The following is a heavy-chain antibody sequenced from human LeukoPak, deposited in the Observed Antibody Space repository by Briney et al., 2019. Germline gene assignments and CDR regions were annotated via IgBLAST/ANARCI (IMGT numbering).Heavy chain of an antibody. D-gene: IGHD3-10*01. J-gene: IGHJ4*02. V-gene: IGHV3-53*01. CDR1: GFTFSSYA. CDR3: ARDTSGNFPPLNFDC. CDR2: IYSGGNT. Sequence: PGGSLRLSCAASGFTFSSYAMSWVRQSPGKGLEWVSVIYSGGNTYYADSVKGRFTISRDNSKNTLYLQMNSLRAEDTAVYYCARDTSGNFPPLNFDCWGQGTLVTVSS.